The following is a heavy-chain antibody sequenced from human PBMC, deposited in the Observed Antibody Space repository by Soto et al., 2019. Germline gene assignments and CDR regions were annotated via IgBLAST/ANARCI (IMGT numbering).Heavy chain of an antibody. Sequence: SVKVSCKVSGGNFRSYPVTWVRQAPGQGLEWMGVIIPIFGTANYAQKFTGRVTITADESTRTAYMELSSLRSEDTAVYYCARIPRYSFPTSDDLDSWGQGTLVTVSS. CDR2: IIPIFGTA. D-gene: IGHD5-18*01. V-gene: IGHV1-69*13. J-gene: IGHJ4*02. CDR1: GGNFRSYP. CDR3: ARIPRYSFPTSDDLDS.